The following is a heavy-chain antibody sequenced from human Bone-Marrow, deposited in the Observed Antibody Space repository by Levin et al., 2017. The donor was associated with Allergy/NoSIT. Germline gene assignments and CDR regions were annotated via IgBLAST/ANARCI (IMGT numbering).Heavy chain of an antibody. CDR2: TFYRSKWYN. V-gene: IGHV6-1*01. CDR1: GDSVSSNSAA. Sequence: NASETLSLTCAISGDSVSSNSAAWNWIRQSPSRGLEWLGRTFYRSKWYNEYAVSVKSRITINPDTSKNQFSLQLNSVTPEDTAVYYCARDGVATISFGAFDIWGQGTMVTVSS. CDR3: ARDGVATISFGAFDI. D-gene: IGHD5-12*01. J-gene: IGHJ3*02.